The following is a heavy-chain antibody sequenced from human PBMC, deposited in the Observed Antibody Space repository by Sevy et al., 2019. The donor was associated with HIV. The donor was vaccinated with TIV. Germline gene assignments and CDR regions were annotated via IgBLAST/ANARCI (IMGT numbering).Heavy chain of an antibody. CDR3: ARLRWDLVVVPGATPGCYFDS. V-gene: IGHV4-59*08. CDR2: VSHSGNT. D-gene: IGHD2-2*02. CDR1: GDSINTYY. J-gene: IGHJ4*02. Sequence: SETLSLTCTVSGDSINTYYWSWIRQPPGKGLEWIGYVSHSGNTNYNPSLKSRVSMSVDTSTNQFSLKEKSVTAADTAVYYCARLRWDLVVVPGATPGCYFDSWGQGTLVTVSS.